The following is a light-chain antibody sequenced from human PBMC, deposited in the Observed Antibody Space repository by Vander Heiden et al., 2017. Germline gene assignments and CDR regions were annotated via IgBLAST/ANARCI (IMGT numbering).Light chain of an antibody. Sequence: SVFTQPPSVSAAPGQRVTISCSGNSSNIGNNYVYWYQQLPGTAPKLLIYEINKRPSGIPDRFSGSKSGTSATLGITGLQIGDEADYYCGTWDSGLISPIFGTGTKVTVL. V-gene: IGLV1-51*02. CDR3: GTWDSGLISPI. CDR1: SSNIGNNY. CDR2: EIN. J-gene: IGLJ1*01.